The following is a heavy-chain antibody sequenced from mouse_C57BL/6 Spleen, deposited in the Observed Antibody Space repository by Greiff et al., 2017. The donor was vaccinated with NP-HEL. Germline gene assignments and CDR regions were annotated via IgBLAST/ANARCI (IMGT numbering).Heavy chain of an antibody. CDR3: ARIKKIVATYFDY. Sequence: VQLQQSGAELVKAGASVKMSCKASGYTFTSYWMHWVKQRLGQGLEWFAETNPTNGRTYYNEKFKSKATLTVDKSSSTAHMLLSGQTFEDSAVYYWARIKKIVATYFDYWGQGTTLKVAS. CDR1: GYTFTSYW. J-gene: IGHJ2*01. D-gene: IGHD1-1*01. CDR2: TNPTNGRT. V-gene: IGHV1S81*02.